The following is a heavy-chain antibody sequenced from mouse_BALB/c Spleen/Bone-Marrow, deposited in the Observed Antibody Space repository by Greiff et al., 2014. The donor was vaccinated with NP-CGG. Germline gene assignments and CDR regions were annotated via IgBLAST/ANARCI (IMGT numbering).Heavy chain of an antibody. D-gene: IGHD2-3*01. V-gene: IGHV1-4*02. Sequence: VQLQQSAAELARPGASVKMSCKASGYTFTSYTMHWVKQRPGQGLEWIGYINPSSGYTEYNQKFKDKTKLTADKSSSTAYMQLSSLTSEDSAVYYCARWLLRAYWGQGTLVTVSA. CDR3: ARWLLRAY. CDR2: INPSSGYT. J-gene: IGHJ3*01. CDR1: GYTFTSYT.